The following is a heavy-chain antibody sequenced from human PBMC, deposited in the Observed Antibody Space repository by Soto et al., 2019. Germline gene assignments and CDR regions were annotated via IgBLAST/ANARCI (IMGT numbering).Heavy chain of an antibody. V-gene: IGHV1-69*02. D-gene: IGHD2-2*01. J-gene: IGHJ6*03. CDR2: IIPILGIA. CDR3: ARGGCSSTSCYGAYYYYYMDV. CDR1: GGTFSSYT. Sequence: QVQLVQSGAEVKKPGSSVKVSCKASGGTFSSYTISWVRQAPGQGLEWMGRIIPILGIANYAQKFQGRVTITADKSTSTAYMELSSLRSEDTAVYYCARGGCSSTSCYGAYYYYYMDVWGKGTTVTASS.